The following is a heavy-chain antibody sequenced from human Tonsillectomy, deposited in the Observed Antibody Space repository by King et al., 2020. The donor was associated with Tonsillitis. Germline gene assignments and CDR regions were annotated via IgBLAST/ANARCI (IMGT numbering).Heavy chain of an antibody. V-gene: IGHV1-8*02. D-gene: IGHD3-10*01. CDR1: GYTFTNYA. J-gene: IGHJ4*02. CDR2: MNPNSGNT. Sequence: QLVQSGAEVKKPGASVKVSCRASGYTFTNYAINWVRQASGQGLEWMGWMNPNSGNTDYAQKFQGRVTMTRDTSLNTAYMEVSSLRSEDTAVYYCAGLVIRGASNAGGDYWGQGTMVTVSS. CDR3: AGLVIRGASNAGGDY.